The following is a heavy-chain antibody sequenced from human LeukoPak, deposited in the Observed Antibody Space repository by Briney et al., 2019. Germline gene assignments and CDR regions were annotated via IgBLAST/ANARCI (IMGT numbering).Heavy chain of an antibody. D-gene: IGHD6-13*01. CDR3: ARDRKQQLVNWFDP. V-gene: IGHV3-11*04. J-gene: IGHJ5*02. CDR1: GFTFSDYY. Sequence: GGSLRLSCAASGFTFSDYYVSWIRQAPGKGLEWVSYISSSGSTIYYADSVKGRFTISRDNAKNSLYLQMNSLRAEDTAVYYCARDRKQQLVNWFDPWGQGTLVTVSS. CDR2: ISSSGSTI.